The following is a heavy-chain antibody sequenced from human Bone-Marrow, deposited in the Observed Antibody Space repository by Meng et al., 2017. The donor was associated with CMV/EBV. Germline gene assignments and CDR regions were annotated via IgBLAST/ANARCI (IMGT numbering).Heavy chain of an antibody. Sequence: SEPLSLTCTVSGGSLSGGDYYWSWIRQPPGKGLEWIGYIYYSGSTYYNPSLKSRVTISVDTSKNQFSLKLSSVTAADTAVDYCARMGLGSFGDYWGQGTLVTVSS. V-gene: IGHV4-30-4*08. D-gene: IGHD1-26*01. CDR2: IYYSGST. CDR3: ARMGLGSFGDY. J-gene: IGHJ4*02. CDR1: GGSLSGGDYY.